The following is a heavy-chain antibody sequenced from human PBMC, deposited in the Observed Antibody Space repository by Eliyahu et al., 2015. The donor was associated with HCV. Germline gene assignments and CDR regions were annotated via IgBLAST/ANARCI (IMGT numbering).Heavy chain of an antibody. Sequence: QVQLQESGPGLVKPSETLSLTCTVSGGXLPTYXWSWIRQPPGKGLEWIGYIHYSGSTNYXPSLKSRVTISVDTSKNQFSLKLSSVTAADTAVYYCASGGGGIAVAGTGGWFDPWGQGTLVTVSS. V-gene: IGHV4-59*01. J-gene: IGHJ5*02. CDR1: GGXLPTYX. CDR3: ASGGGGIAVAGTGGWFDP. D-gene: IGHD6-19*01. CDR2: IHYSGST.